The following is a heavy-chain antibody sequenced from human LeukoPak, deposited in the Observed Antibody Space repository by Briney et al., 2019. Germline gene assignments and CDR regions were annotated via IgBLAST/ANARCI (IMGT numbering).Heavy chain of an antibody. CDR3: ARTAYSDYSLGF. V-gene: IGHV3-74*01. J-gene: IGHJ4*02. D-gene: IGHD5-12*01. Sequence: GGSLRLSCAASGFTLSNYWMHWVRQAPGKGLVWVSRISSDGSSTSYADSVKGRFTISRDNAKNTLYLQMNSLRAEDTAVYYCARTAYSDYSLGFWGQGTLVTVSS. CDR1: GFTLSNYW. CDR2: ISSDGSST.